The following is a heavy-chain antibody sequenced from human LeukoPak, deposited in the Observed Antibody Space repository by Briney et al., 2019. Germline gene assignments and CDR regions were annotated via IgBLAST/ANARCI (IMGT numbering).Heavy chain of an antibody. J-gene: IGHJ4*02. D-gene: IGHD6-13*01. Sequence: PSETLSLTCTVSGGSISSYYWSWIRQPAGKGLEWIGRIYTSGSTNYNPSLKSRVTMSVDTSKNQFSLKLSSVTAAATAVYYCAELVPVGITAAGNERDSFDYWGQGTLVTVSS. CDR1: GGSISSYY. CDR2: IYTSGST. CDR3: AELVPVGITAAGNERDSFDY. V-gene: IGHV4-4*07.